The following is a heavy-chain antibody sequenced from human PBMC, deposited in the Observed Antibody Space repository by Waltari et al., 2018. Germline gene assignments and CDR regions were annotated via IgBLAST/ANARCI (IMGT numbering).Heavy chain of an antibody. Sequence: EVQLLESGGGLVQPGGSLRLSCAASGFTFSNYAMTWVRQAPGKGLEGVSGITSSGGSTYYAASVKGRFTISRDSSRNTLHLQMNSLRAEDTAIYYCTKWLTAAGTGWFDCWGQGTLVTVSS. CDR1: GFTFSNYA. CDR2: ITSSGGST. V-gene: IGHV3-23*01. D-gene: IGHD6-13*01. J-gene: IGHJ4*02. CDR3: TKWLTAAGTGWFDC.